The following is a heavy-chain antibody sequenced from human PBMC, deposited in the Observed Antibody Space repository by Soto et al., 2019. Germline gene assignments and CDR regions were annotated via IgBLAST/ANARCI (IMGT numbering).Heavy chain of an antibody. CDR1: GGSFSGYY. Sequence: PSETLSLTCGVYGGSFSGYYWSWIRQPPGKGLEWIGEINHSGSTNYNPSLKSRVTISVDTSKNQFSLKLSSVTAADTAVYYCERGKYYYDSSAIFQHWGQGTLVTVYS. J-gene: IGHJ1*01. D-gene: IGHD3-22*01. CDR2: INHSGST. CDR3: ERGKYYYDSSAIFQH. V-gene: IGHV4-34*01.